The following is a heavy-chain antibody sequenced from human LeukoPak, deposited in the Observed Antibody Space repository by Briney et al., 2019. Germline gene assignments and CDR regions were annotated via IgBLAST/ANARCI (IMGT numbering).Heavy chain of an antibody. V-gene: IGHV4-59*01. CDR3: ARDPDGYNRGGFDY. CDR2: IYYSGST. J-gene: IGHJ4*02. Sequence: SETLSLTCTVSGGSISTYYWSWIRQPPGKGLEWIGYIYYSGSTNYNPSLKSRVTISVDTSKNQFSLKLSFVTAADTAVYYCARDPDGYNRGGFDYWGQGTLVTVSS. CDR1: GGSISTYY. D-gene: IGHD5-24*01.